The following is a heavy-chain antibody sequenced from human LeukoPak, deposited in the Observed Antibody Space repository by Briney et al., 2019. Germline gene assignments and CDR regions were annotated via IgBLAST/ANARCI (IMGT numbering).Heavy chain of an antibody. CDR1: WVRLYSNRAA. CDR3: ARGSCTNGVCLGWYYYYYYIDV. CDR2: SYYRSKWYN. J-gene: IGHJ6*03. D-gene: IGHD2-8*01. V-gene: IGHV6-1*01. Sequence: SQTLALTCDMFWVRLYSNRAAWNWIRQSPSRGLEWLGRSYYRSKWYNDYAVSVKSRITINPDTSKNQFSLQLNSVTPEDTAVYYCARGSCTNGVCLGWYYYYYYIDVWGKGTTVTVSS.